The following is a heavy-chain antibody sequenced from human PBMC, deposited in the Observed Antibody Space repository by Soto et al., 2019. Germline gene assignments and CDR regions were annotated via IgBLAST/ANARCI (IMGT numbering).Heavy chain of an antibody. CDR1: GGTFSSYA. CDR2: IIPIFGTA. CDR3: ARDHRRSPGIAVDDVYWYFDL. V-gene: IGHV1-69*12. Sequence: QVQLVQSGAEVKKPGSSVKVSCKASGGTFSSYAISWVRQAPGQGLEWMGGIIPIFGTANYAQKFQGRVTITEDESTGTAYMELTSLRSEDTAVYYCARDHRRSPGIAVDDVYWYFDLWGRGTLVTVSS. J-gene: IGHJ2*01. D-gene: IGHD6-19*01.